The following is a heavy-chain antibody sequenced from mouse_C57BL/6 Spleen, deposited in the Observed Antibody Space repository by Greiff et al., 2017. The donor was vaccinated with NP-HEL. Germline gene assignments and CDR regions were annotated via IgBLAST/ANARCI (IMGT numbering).Heavy chain of an antibody. CDR2: INPEDGET. J-gene: IGHJ1*03. V-gene: IGHV14-2*01. D-gene: IGHD2-3*01. CDR1: GFNIKDYY. CDR3: ARGDGYYLYWYFDV. Sequence: EVQVEESGAEFVKPGASVKLSCTASGFNIKDYYMHWVKQRTEQGLEWIGRINPEDGETKYAPKFQGKATLTADTSSNTAYLQRSSLTSEDTADYYGARGDGYYLYWYFDVWGTGTTVTVSS.